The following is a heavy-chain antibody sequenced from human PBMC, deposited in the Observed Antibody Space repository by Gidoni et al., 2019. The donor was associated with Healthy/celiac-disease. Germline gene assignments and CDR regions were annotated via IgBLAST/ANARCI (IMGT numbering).Heavy chain of an antibody. Sequence: QVQLVESGGGVVQPGRSLRLSCAASGFTFSSYGMHWVRQAPGKGLEWVAVIWYDGSNKYYADSVKGRFTISRDNSKNTLYLQMNSLRAEDTAVYYCARAFTLVVRGTYFDYWGQGTLVTVSS. J-gene: IGHJ4*02. V-gene: IGHV3-33*01. CDR2: IWYDGSNK. CDR1: GFTFSSYG. CDR3: ARAFTLVVRGTYFDY. D-gene: IGHD3-10*01.